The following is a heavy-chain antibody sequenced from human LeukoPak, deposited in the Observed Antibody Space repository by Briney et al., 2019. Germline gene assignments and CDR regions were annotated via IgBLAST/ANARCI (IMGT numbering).Heavy chain of an antibody. CDR2: INPSGGST. CDR1: GYTFTCYY. D-gene: IGHD3-22*01. J-gene: IGHJ4*02. Sequence: GASVLVSCTGSGYTFTCYYMHWVRNASGQGIDWKEIINPSGGSTSYAQKFQGRVTMTRDTSTSTVYMELSSLRSEDTAVYYCWTYYYDSSGYYYFDYWGQGTLVTVSS. CDR3: WTYYYDSSGYYYFDY. V-gene: IGHV1-46*01.